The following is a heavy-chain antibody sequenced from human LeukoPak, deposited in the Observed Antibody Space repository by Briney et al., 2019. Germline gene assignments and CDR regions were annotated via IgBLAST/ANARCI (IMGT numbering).Heavy chain of an antibody. D-gene: IGHD3-22*01. V-gene: IGHV1-46*01. CDR2: INPSGGST. CDR3: ARGEDSSGYYSSYFDY. CDR1: GYSFTSYY. Sequence: ASVKVSCKASGYSFTSYYMHWVRQAPGQGLEWMGIINPSGGSTSYAQKFQGRATMTRDTSTSTVYMELSSLRSEDTAVYYCARGEDSSGYYSSYFDYWGQGALVTVSS. J-gene: IGHJ4*02.